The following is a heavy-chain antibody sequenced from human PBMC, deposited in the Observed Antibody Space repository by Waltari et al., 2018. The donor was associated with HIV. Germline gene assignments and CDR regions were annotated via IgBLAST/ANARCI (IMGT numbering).Heavy chain of an antibody. V-gene: IGHV3-9*01. CDR3: AKDINGVAGYFDY. J-gene: IGHJ4*02. Sequence: EVQLVESGGGLVQPSRSLRLSCAASGFTFDDYAMHWVRQAPGKGLGWVLGISWDSGSIGYADSVKGRFTISRDNAKNSLYLQMNSLRAEDTALYYCAKDINGVAGYFDYWGQGTLVTVSS. D-gene: IGHD6-19*01. CDR2: ISWDSGSI. CDR1: GFTFDDYA.